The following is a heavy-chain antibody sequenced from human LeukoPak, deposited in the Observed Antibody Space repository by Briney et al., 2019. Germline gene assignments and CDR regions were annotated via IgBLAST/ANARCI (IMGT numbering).Heavy chain of an antibody. CDR2: INPNSGGT. J-gene: IGHJ5*02. CDR3: ARGPFPGSTENNWFDP. V-gene: IGHV1-2*02. CDR1: GYTFTGYY. Sequence: ASVKVSCKASGYTFTGYYMHWGRQAAGQGLEWMGWINPNSGGTNYAQKFQGRVTMTRDTSISTAYMELSRLRSDDTAVYYCARGPFPGSTENNWFDPWGQGTLVTVSS. D-gene: IGHD3-3*02.